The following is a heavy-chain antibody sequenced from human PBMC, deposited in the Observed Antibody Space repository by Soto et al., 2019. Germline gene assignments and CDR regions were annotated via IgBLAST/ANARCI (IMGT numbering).Heavy chain of an antibody. CDR1: GFTFSSYG. CDR3: ASPYDYGWGSYSYGMDV. Sequence: GGSLRLSCAASGFTFSSYGMHWVRQAPGKGLEWVAVISYDGSNKYYADSVKGRFTISRDNSKNTLYLQMNSMRAEDTAVYYCASPYDYGWGSYSYGMDVWGQGTTVTVSS. V-gene: IGHV3-30*03. J-gene: IGHJ6*02. D-gene: IGHD3-16*01. CDR2: ISYDGSNK.